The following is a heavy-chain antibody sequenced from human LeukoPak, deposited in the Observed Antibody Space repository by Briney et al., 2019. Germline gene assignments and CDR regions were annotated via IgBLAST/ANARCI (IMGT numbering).Heavy chain of an antibody. J-gene: IGHJ4*02. CDR2: INHSGST. Sequence: PSETLSLTCAVYGGSFSGYYWSWIRQPPGKGLEWIGEINHSGSTNYNPSLKSRVTISVDTSKNQFSLKLSSVTAADTAVYYCARQGYSSSWYGRKFDYWGQGTLVTVSS. D-gene: IGHD6-13*01. CDR3: ARQGYSSSWYGRKFDY. V-gene: IGHV4-34*01. CDR1: GGSFSGYY.